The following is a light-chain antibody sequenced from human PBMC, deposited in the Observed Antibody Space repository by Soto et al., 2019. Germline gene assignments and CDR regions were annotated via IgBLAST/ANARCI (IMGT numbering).Light chain of an antibody. CDR3: AACDDSLNGLWV. V-gene: IGLV1-44*01. CDR2: SNN. J-gene: IGLJ3*02. CDR1: SSNIGSNT. Sequence: QCVLTQPPSASGTPGQRVTISCSRSSSNIGSNTVNWYQQLPGTAPKLLIYSNNQRPSGVPDRFSGSKSGTSASLAISGLQSEDEADYYCAACDDSLNGLWVFGGGTKVTVL.